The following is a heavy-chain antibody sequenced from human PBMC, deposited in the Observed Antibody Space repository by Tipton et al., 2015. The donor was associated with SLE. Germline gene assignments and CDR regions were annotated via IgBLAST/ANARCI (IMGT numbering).Heavy chain of an antibody. CDR3: ARDNGSREWYFDL. D-gene: IGHD3-22*01. Sequence: LRLSCAVYGGSFSGYYWSWIRQPPGKGLEWIGEINHSGSTNYNPSLKSRVTISVDTSKNQLSLKLSSVTAADTAVYYCARDNGSREWYFDLWGRGTLVTVSS. J-gene: IGHJ2*01. CDR2: INHSGST. CDR1: GGSFSGYY. V-gene: IGHV4-34*01.